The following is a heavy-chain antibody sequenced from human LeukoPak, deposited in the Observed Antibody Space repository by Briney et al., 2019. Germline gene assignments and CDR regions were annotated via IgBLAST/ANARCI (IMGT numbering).Heavy chain of an antibody. D-gene: IGHD3-10*01. Sequence: PGGSLRLSCAASGFTSSSYSMNWVRQAPGKGLEWVSYISSSSSTIYYADSVKGRFTISRDNAKNSLYLQMNSLRAEDTAVYYCARGAYYYGSGSQIPYYYFDYWGQGTLVTVSS. CDR3: ARGAYYYGSGSQIPYYYFDY. CDR1: GFTSSSYS. J-gene: IGHJ4*02. V-gene: IGHV3-48*04. CDR2: ISSSSSTI.